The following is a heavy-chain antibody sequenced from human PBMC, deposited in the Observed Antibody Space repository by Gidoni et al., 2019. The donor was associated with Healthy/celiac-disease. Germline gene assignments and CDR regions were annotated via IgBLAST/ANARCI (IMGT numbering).Heavy chain of an antibody. CDR1: GFTFSSYA. Sequence: EVQLLESGGGLVQPGGSLRLSCAASGFTFSSYAMSWVRQAPGKGLEWVSAISGSGGSTYYADSVKGRFTISRDNSKNTLYLQMNSLRAEDTAVYYCAKDVDSGYYDGRYFDYWGQGTLVTVSS. V-gene: IGHV3-23*01. J-gene: IGHJ4*02. CDR2: ISGSGGST. CDR3: AKDVDSGYYDGRYFDY. D-gene: IGHD5-12*01.